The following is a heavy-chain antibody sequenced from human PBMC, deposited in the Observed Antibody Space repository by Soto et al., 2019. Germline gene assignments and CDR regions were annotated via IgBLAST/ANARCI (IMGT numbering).Heavy chain of an antibody. J-gene: IGHJ4*02. V-gene: IGHV4-34*01. CDR1: GGSFSDYS. Sequence: PSETLSLTCAVYGGSFSDYSWTWIRQPPGKGLEWIGEINDSGSTNYTPSLERRVTISRDTSKNRFSLKLSSLRSEDTAVYYCAAEDCTNGVCSLQFDYWGQGTLVTVSS. CDR3: AAEDCTNGVCSLQFDY. CDR2: INDSGST. D-gene: IGHD2-8*01.